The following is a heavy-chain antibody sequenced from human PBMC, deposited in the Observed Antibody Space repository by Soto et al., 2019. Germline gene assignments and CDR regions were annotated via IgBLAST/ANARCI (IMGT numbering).Heavy chain of an antibody. D-gene: IGHD5-18*01. CDR1: GYTFTGYY. J-gene: IGHJ6*02. Sequence: ASVKVSCKASGYTFTGYYMHWVRQAPGQGLEWMGWINPNSGGTNYAQKFQGRVTMTRDTSISTAYMELSRLRSDDTAVYYCATVDTAMADYYYYGMDVWGQGTTVTVSS. CDR2: INPNSGGT. CDR3: ATVDTAMADYYYYGMDV. V-gene: IGHV1-2*02.